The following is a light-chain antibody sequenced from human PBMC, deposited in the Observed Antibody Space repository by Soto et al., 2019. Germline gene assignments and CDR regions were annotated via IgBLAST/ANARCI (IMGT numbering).Light chain of an antibody. V-gene: IGKV3-20*01. Sequence: ETVLTQSPGTLSLSPGDRATLSCRASQNVYSNFVGWYQQRPGQAPSLLIYGTSTRATDIPDRFSGSGSGTDFTLTISRLEPDDFAVYFCHQYGNSPLTFGHGTKVDF. CDR3: HQYGNSPLT. CDR2: GTS. J-gene: IGKJ3*01. CDR1: QNVYSNF.